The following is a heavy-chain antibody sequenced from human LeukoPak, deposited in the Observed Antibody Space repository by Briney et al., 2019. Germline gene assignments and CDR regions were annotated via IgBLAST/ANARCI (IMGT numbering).Heavy chain of an antibody. Sequence: GGSLRLSCTTASGFSFGNDGLTWVRQAPGKGLEWVGLIRSKTYGGTTEYAASVKGRFTMSRDDSKSIGYLQMNSLRTEDTAVYYCARVMVLGMTGTRRYYGLDVWGQGTTVTVSS. J-gene: IGHJ6*02. CDR3: ARVMVLGMTGTRRYYGLDV. CDR1: GFSFGNDG. CDR2: IRSKTYGGTT. D-gene: IGHD1-7*01. V-gene: IGHV3-49*04.